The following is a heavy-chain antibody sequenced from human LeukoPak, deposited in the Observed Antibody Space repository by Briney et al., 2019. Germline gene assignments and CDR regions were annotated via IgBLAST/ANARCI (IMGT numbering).Heavy chain of an antibody. V-gene: IGHV4-39*07. D-gene: IGHD3-22*01. CDR2: IYYSGST. CDR3: ARGGTMIVPFDY. J-gene: IGHJ4*02. Sequence: SETLSLTCTVSGGSISNYTYYWGWIRQPPGKGLDWIGSIYYSGSTYYNPSLKSRVTISVDTSKNQFSLRLSSVTAADTAVYYCARGGTMIVPFDYWGQGTLVTVSS. CDR1: GGSISNYTYY.